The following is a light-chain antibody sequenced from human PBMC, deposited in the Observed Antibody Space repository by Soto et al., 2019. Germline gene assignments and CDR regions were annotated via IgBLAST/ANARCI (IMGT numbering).Light chain of an antibody. V-gene: IGKV3-15*01. Sequence: ETVLTQSPATLSVSPGERATHSCRASQSVGDNLAWYQQKPGQAPRLLIYGASTRATGIPARFSGSGSGTEFTLTISSLQSKDFAVYYCQQYNDWPPVSFGQGTNVEIK. J-gene: IGKJ1*01. CDR2: GAS. CDR1: QSVGDN. CDR3: QQYNDWPPVS.